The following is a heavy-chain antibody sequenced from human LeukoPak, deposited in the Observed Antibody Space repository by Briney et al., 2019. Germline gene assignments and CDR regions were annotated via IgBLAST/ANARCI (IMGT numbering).Heavy chain of an antibody. V-gene: IGHV1-18*01. Sequence: ASVKVSCKASGYTFTSYGISCVRQAPGEGLEWMGWISGLNGDTKYAQRIQGRVTLTTDTYTRTAYMELRSLRSDDTAVYYCARGTVSGEDYYYMDVWGKGTTVTVSS. CDR2: ISGLNGDT. J-gene: IGHJ6*03. D-gene: IGHD4-11*01. CDR1: GYTFTSYG. CDR3: ARGTVSGEDYYYMDV.